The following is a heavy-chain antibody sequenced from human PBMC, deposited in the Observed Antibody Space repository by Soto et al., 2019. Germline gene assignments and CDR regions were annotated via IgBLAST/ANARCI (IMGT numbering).Heavy chain of an antibody. CDR2: ISGDSGNT. D-gene: IGHD6-19*01. CDR3: ARDGVAAGNINFDY. J-gene: IGHJ4*03. CDR1: GYMFTKSA. Sequence: VASVKVSCKASGYMFTKSAMHWVRQAPGQRLEWMGWISGDSGNTKYSPKLQDRVTITRDTSASTAYMELSSLRSGDTALYYCARDGVAAGNINFDYWGQGTLVTVSS. V-gene: IGHV1-3*01.